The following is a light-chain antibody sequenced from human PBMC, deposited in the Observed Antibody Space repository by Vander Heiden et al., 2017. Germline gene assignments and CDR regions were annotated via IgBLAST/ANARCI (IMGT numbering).Light chain of an antibody. V-gene: IGKV3D-20*01. J-gene: IGKJ4*01. CDR2: TAS. CDR1: QSIRNNY. Sequence: EIELKQCPAILSLSPGERATLCCGASQSIRNNYLAWYQQNPGLAPRLLIYTASSSATDIPDRFSGSGSGTVFTLTINRLEPDDFALYYCPQYSGLALTFGGGTKVEIK. CDR3: PQYSGLALT.